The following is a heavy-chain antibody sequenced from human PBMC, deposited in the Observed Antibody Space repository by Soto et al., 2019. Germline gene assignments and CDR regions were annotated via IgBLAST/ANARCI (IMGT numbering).Heavy chain of an antibody. V-gene: IGHV5-51*01. D-gene: IGHD2-21*01. Sequence: GESLKISCKGSGYNFAGYWIAWVRQMPGKGLELMGIIYPSDSDTRYRPSFQGQVTISADKSISSAYLQWSSLRASDTAMYYGARGGMSTRTFDYWGQGTPVTVSS. CDR3: ARGGMSTRTFDY. CDR1: GYNFAGYW. CDR2: IYPSDSDT. J-gene: IGHJ4*02.